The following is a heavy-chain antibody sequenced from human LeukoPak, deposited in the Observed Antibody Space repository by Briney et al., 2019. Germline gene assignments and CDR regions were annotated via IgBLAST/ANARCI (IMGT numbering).Heavy chain of an antibody. Sequence: SETLSLTCTVSGGSISSGSYYWSWIRQPAGKGLEWIGRIYTGGSTNYNPSLKSRVTISVDTSKNQFSLKLSSVTAADTAVYYCARDGVSGDFDYWGQGTLVTVSS. J-gene: IGHJ4*02. V-gene: IGHV4-61*02. CDR3: ARDGVSGDFDY. CDR1: GGSISSGSYY. D-gene: IGHD6-25*01. CDR2: IYTGGST.